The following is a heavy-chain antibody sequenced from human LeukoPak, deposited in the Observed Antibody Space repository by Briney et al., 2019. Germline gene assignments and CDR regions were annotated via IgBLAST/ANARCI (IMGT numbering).Heavy chain of an antibody. V-gene: IGHV3-21*01. CDR3: ARAMLWFGELSYAPVDY. CDR2: ISSSSSYI. J-gene: IGHJ4*02. CDR1: GFTFSSYS. D-gene: IGHD3-10*01. Sequence: KPGGSLRPSCAASGFTFSSYSMNWVRQAPGKGLEWVSSISSSSSYIYYADSVKGRFTISRDNAKNSLYLQMNSLRAEDTAVYYCARAMLWFGELSYAPVDYWGQGTLVTVSS.